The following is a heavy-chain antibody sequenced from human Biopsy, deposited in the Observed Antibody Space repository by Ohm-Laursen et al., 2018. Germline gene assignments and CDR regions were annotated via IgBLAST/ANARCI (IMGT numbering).Heavy chain of an antibody. D-gene: IGHD2/OR15-2a*01. V-gene: IGHV4-59*07. CDR1: GGSIGSDY. Sequence: SDTLSLTWTVSGGSIGSDYWSWIRQTPGKGLEWIGYIYYSGSTNYNPSLKSRVTISVDTSKNQFSLRLNSVTAADTAVYYCARATNSTGWPYYYFYGMDVWGQGTTVTVSS. CDR2: IYYSGST. CDR3: ARATNSTGWPYYYFYGMDV. J-gene: IGHJ6*02.